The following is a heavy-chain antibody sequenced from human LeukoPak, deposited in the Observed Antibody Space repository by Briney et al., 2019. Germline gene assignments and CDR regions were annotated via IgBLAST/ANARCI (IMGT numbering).Heavy chain of an antibody. CDR1: GFSLSTSGVG. CDR3: ARTKATNYYDSSGYRDY. CDR2: IYWDDDK. J-gene: IGHJ4*02. Sequence: SGPTLVKPTQTLTLTCTFSGFSLSTSGVGVGWIRQPPGKALEWLALIYWDDDKRYSPSLKSRLTITKDTSKNQVVLTMTNMDPVDTATYYCARTKATNYYDSSGYRDYWGQGTLVTVSS. V-gene: IGHV2-5*02. D-gene: IGHD3-22*01.